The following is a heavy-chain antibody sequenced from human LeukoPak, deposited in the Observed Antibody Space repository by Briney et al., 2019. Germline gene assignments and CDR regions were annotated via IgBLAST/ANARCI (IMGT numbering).Heavy chain of an antibody. V-gene: IGHV1-69*05. CDR3: AREWSSSLEGINWFDP. Sequence: SVKVSCTASADTFSSYAISWVRQAPGQGLEWMGGIIPIFGTANYAQKFQGRVTITTDESTSTAYMELSSLRSEDTAVYYCAREWSSSLEGINWFDPWGQGTLVTVSS. CDR1: ADTFSSYA. J-gene: IGHJ5*02. D-gene: IGHD6-6*01. CDR2: IIPIFGTA.